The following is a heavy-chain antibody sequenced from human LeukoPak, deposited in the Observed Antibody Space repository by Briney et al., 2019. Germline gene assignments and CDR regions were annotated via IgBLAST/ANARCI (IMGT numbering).Heavy chain of an antibody. V-gene: IGHV1-69*04. CDR2: IIPILGIA. J-gene: IGHJ4*02. Sequence: GASVKVSCKASGGTFSSYAISWVRQAPGQGLEWMGRIIPILGIANYAQKLQGRVTMTTDTSTSTAYMELRSLRSDDTAVYYCARDDIAVAGPDYWGQGTLVTVSS. D-gene: IGHD6-19*01. CDR3: ARDDIAVAGPDY. CDR1: GGTFSSYA.